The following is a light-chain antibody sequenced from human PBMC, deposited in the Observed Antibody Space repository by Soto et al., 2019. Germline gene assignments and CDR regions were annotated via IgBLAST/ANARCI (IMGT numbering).Light chain of an antibody. CDR1: QSINSKS. Sequence: EIVLTQSPGTLSLAPAQPGTVSCRDSQSINSKSLVWYQRKFGQAPRLLIYGASTRATGIPDRFSGSGSGTEFTLTISSLQSEDFAVYYCQQYDKWPRWTFGQGTKVDIK. CDR3: QQYDKWPRWT. J-gene: IGKJ1*01. CDR2: GAS. V-gene: IGKV3-15*01.